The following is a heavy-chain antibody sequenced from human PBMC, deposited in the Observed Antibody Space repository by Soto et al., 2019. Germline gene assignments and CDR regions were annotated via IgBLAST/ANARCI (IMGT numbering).Heavy chain of an antibody. V-gene: IGHV3-21*01. CDR2: ISSSSSYI. D-gene: IGHD3-16*02. J-gene: IGHJ3*02. CDR3: ARDGDYVWGSYRWSDAFDI. Sequence: GGSLRLSCAASGFTFSSYSMNWVRQAPGKGLEWVSSISSSSSYIYYADSVKGRFTISRDNAKNSLYLQMNSLRAEDTAVYYCARDGDYVWGSYRWSDAFDIWGQGTMVTVS. CDR1: GFTFSSYS.